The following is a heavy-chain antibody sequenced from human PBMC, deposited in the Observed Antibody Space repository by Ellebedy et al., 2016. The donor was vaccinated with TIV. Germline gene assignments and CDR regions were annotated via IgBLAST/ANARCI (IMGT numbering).Heavy chain of an antibody. Sequence: MPSETLSLTCSVSGSSISSGYYWGWIRQPPGRGLEWIGSMFHSGSTYYLPSLTSRVTISVDTSKNQLSLRLSSVTAADTAVYYCTKALGDTRYFDLWGRGTLVTVSS. D-gene: IGHD3-16*01. CDR2: MFHSGST. J-gene: IGHJ2*01. V-gene: IGHV4-38-2*02. CDR3: TKALGDTRYFDL. CDR1: GSSISSGYY.